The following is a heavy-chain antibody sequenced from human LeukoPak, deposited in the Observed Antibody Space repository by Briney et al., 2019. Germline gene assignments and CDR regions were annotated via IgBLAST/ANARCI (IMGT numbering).Heavy chain of an antibody. V-gene: IGHV4-59*08. Sequence: PSETLSLTCSVSGGSIRNYFWSWIRQPAGKGLEWIGYISYSGYTNYNPSLKSRVTISVDTSKNQFSLKLSSVAAADTAVYYCARHLDNYGSGTYEFWGQGTLVTVSS. CDR1: GGSIRNYF. CDR3: ARHLDNYGSGTYEF. J-gene: IGHJ4*02. CDR2: ISYSGYT. D-gene: IGHD3-10*01.